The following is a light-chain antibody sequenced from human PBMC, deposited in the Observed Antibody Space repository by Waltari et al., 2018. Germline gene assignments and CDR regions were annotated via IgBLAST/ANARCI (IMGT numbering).Light chain of an antibody. CDR3: QKYVSLPAT. J-gene: IGKJ1*01. V-gene: IGKV3-20*01. CDR1: QSVSRS. Sequence: IVLTQSPGTLSLSPGERATLSCRASQSVSRSLAWYQQKPGQAPRLLIYGASTRATGIPDGFSGSESGTDFSLTISRLEPEEFAVYYCQKYVSLPATFGQGTKVEIK. CDR2: GAS.